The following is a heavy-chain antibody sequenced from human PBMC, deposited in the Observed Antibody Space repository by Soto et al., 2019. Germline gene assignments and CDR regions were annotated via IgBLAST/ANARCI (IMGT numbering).Heavy chain of an antibody. D-gene: IGHD5-18*01. CDR2: FFIGGNT. V-gene: IGHV4-39*07. CDR3: ARGIQLWPITYYLDY. CDR1: GGSISSSTYY. J-gene: IGHJ4*02. Sequence: SETLPLTCTVSGGSISSSTYYWGWMRQPPGKGLEGIASFFIGGNTYYNPSLKSRVTISVDTSKNQFSLKLSSVTAADTAVYYCARGIQLWPITYYLDYWGQGTLVTVS.